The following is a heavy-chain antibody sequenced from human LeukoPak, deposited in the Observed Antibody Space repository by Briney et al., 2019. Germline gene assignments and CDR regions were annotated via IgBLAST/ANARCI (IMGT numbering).Heavy chain of an antibody. D-gene: IGHD6-6*01. CDR2: IYHSGGT. CDR1: GYSISSGYY. J-gene: IGHJ4*02. CDR3: ARVAPSLDSSSSLIDY. V-gene: IGHV4-38-2*02. Sequence: SETLSLTCTVSGYSISSGYYWGWIRQPPGKGLEWIGSIYHSGGTYYNPSLKSRVTISVDTSKNQFSLKLSSVTAADTAVYYCARVAPSLDSSSSLIDYWGQGTLVTVSS.